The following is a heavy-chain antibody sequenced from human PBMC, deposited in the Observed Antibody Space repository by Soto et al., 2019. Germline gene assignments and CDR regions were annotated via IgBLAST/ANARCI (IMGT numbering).Heavy chain of an antibody. CDR3: ARNYGDSFDY. D-gene: IGHD4-17*01. J-gene: IGHJ4*02. CDR2: IYYSGST. V-gene: IGHV4-59*08. Sequence: QMQLQESGPGLVKPSETLSLTCTVSGGSISSYYWSWIRQPPGKGLEWIGYIYYSGSTNYNPSLKTRVTMSVDTSKNQFSLKLSSVTAADTAVYYCARNYGDSFDYWGQGTLVTVSS. CDR1: GGSISSYY.